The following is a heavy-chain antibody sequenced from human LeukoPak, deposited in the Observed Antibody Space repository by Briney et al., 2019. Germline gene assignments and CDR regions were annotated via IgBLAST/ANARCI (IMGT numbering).Heavy chain of an antibody. CDR1: GFTFSSYA. CDR3: AKADRGWGVITKD. CDR2: ISSNGDST. V-gene: IGHV3-64*04. J-gene: IGHJ4*02. Sequence: PGGSLRLSCSASGFTFSSYAMHWVRQAPGKGLKYVSAISSNGDSTYYADSVKGRFTISRDNSKKTLYLQMNSLRAEDTAVYYCAKADRGWGVITKDWGQGTLVTVSS. D-gene: IGHD3-10*01.